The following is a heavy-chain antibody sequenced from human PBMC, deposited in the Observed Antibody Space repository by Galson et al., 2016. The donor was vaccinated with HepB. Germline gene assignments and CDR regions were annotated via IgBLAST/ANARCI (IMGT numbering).Heavy chain of an antibody. CDR2: INHSGST. Sequence: ETLSLTCGVSGGSFSGYYWSWIRQPPGKGLEWIGEINHSGSTNYNPSLKSRVTISVDTSKNHFSLKLSSVTAADTAVYYCARGEPTAIAYWGQGTLVTVSS. CDR3: ARGEPTAIAY. V-gene: IGHV4-34*01. D-gene: IGHD2-2*01. J-gene: IGHJ4*02. CDR1: GGSFSGYY.